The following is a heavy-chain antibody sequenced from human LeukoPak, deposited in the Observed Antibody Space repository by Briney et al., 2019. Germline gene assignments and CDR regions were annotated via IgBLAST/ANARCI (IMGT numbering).Heavy chain of an antibody. Sequence: ASVKVSCKASGYTFTSYDINWVRQAPGQGLEWMGWINPNSGGTNYAQKFQGRVTMTRDTSISTAYMELSRLRSDDTAVYYCARDKGLSGTTSYYFDYWGQGTLVTVSS. CDR2: INPNSGGT. D-gene: IGHD1-26*01. CDR3: ARDKGLSGTTSYYFDY. V-gene: IGHV1-2*02. CDR1: GYTFTSYD. J-gene: IGHJ4*02.